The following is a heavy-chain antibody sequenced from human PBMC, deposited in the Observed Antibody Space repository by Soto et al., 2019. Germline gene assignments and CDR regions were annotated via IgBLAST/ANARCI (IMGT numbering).Heavy chain of an antibody. CDR3: ARDQGEQSGNSIFAN. D-gene: IGHD3-16*01. V-gene: IGHV3-33*01. Sequence: QVQVVESGGGVVQPGRSLRLSCTASGFSFSDYVMHWVRQPPGKGLEWVAVIWWHGRDIFYEGSVKGRFTISRDNSKNKLYLQRTGLRVEDTVVYYCARDQGEQSGNSIFANGGQGTWVTAS. CDR1: GFSFSDYV. J-gene: IGHJ4*02. CDR2: IWWHGRDI.